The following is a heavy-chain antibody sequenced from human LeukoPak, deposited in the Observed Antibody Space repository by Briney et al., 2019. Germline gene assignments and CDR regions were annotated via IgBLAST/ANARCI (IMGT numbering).Heavy chain of an antibody. V-gene: IGHV3-48*01. Sequence: GGSLRLSCAASGFSFNSDWMDWVRQAPGKGLEWVSYISSSSSTIYYADSVKGRFTISRDNAKNSLYLQMNSLRAEDTAVYYCARDSYSSSWRYYYYYGMDVWGQGTTVTVSS. J-gene: IGHJ6*02. CDR2: ISSSSSTI. D-gene: IGHD6-13*01. CDR3: ARDSYSSSWRYYYYYGMDV. CDR1: GFSFNSDW.